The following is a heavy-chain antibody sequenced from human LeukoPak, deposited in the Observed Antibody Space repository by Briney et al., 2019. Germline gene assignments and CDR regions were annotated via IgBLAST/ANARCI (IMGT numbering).Heavy chain of an antibody. CDR2: ISYNGIT. V-gene: IGHV4-59*01. D-gene: IGHD5-12*01. CDR3: ARDRVDRFGPRFDP. J-gene: IGHJ5*02. Sequence: SETLSLTCSVSGGSISIDYWSWIRQPPGKGLECIGYISYNGITNYNPSLKSRLTMSVDTSTSQFSLKLSSLTAADTAVYYCARDRVDRFGPRFDPWGPGTLVTVSS. CDR1: GGSISIDY.